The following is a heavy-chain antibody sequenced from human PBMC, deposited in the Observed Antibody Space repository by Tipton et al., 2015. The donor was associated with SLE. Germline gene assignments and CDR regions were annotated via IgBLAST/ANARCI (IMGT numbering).Heavy chain of an antibody. CDR3: ARSYSSWEDFDY. CDR2: SIGSGGST. J-gene: IGHJ4*02. V-gene: IGHV3-23*01. Sequence: SLSLSCAASGFTFTNYAMSWVRQAPGKGLEWVSASIGSGGSTDYADSVKGRFTISRDNSQNTLYLQMNSLRADDTAVYFCARSYSSWEDFDYWGQGTLVTVSS. CDR1: GFTFTNYA. D-gene: IGHD6-19*01.